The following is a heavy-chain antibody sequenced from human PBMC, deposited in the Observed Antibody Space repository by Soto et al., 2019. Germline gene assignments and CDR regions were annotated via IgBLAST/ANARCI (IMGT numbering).Heavy chain of an antibody. D-gene: IGHD6-19*01. CDR1: GGSFSGYY. V-gene: IGHV4-34*01. Sequence: SETLSLTCAVYGGSFSGYYWSWIRQPPGKGLEWIGEINHSGGTNYNPSLKSRVAISVDTSRNQFSLKLSSVTAADTAVYYCARVGGYSSGWFDYWGQGTLVTVSS. J-gene: IGHJ4*02. CDR2: INHSGGT. CDR3: ARVGGYSSGWFDY.